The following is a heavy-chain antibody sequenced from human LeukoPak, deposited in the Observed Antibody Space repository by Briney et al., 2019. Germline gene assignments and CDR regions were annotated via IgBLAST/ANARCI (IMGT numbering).Heavy chain of an antibody. V-gene: IGHV4-4*07. CDR2: IYTRGST. D-gene: IGHD2-15*01. J-gene: IGHJ3*02. CDR1: GGSINNYY. Sequence: SETLSLTCTVSGGSINNYYWSWIRQPAGKGLEWIGRIYTRGSTNYNPSLKSRVTMSVDTSKNQFSLKLCSVTAADTAVYYCARGRYCSADICSGGDAFDIWGQGTMVSVSS. CDR3: ARGRYCSADICSGGDAFDI.